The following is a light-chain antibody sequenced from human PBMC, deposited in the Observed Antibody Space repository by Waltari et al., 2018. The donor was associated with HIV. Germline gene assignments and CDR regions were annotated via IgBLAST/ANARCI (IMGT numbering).Light chain of an antibody. CDR2: DAS. Sequence: EIVLTQSPAHLSLSPGERAPLSCRASESISRYLAWYQQKPGQAPRLLISDASNRATGIPARFSGSGSGTDFTLTISYLEPEDFAVYYCQQRTNWPPWSFGQGTKVEIK. CDR1: ESISRY. CDR3: QQRTNWPPWS. J-gene: IGKJ1*01. V-gene: IGKV3-11*01.